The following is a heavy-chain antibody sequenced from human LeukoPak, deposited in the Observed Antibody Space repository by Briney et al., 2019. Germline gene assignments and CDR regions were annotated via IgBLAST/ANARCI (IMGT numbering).Heavy chain of an antibody. CDR1: GGSISSGGYY. Sequence: SETLSLTCTVSGGSISSGGYYWSWIRQPPGKGLEWIGYIYHSGSTYYNPSLKSRVTISVDRSKNQFSLKLSSVTAADTAVYYCARDRVEEQWLGGYFDYWGQGTLVTVSS. CDR3: ARDRVEEQWLGGYFDY. J-gene: IGHJ4*02. V-gene: IGHV4-30-2*01. D-gene: IGHD6-19*01. CDR2: IYHSGST.